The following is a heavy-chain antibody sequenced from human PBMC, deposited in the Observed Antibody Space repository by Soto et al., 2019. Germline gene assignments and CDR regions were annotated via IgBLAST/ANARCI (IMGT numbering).Heavy chain of an antibody. CDR2: ISGSGGST. J-gene: IGHJ4*02. V-gene: IGHV3-23*01. CDR1: GFTFSSYA. Sequence: GGSLRLSCAASGFTFSSYAMSWVRQAPGKGLEWVSTISGSGGSTYYADSVKGRFTISRDSSKNTLYLQMNSLRAEDTAVYYCAKDRYCSSIRCYAGFDYWGQGTLVTVSS. D-gene: IGHD2-2*01. CDR3: AKDRYCSSIRCYAGFDY.